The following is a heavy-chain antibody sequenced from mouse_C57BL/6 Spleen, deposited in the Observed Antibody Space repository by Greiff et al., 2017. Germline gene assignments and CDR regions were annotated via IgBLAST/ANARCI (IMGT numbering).Heavy chain of an antibody. J-gene: IGHJ1*03. CDR2: IYPSDSET. CDR1: GYTFTSYW. D-gene: IGHD1-1*01. V-gene: IGHV1-61*01. Sequence: QVQLQQPGAELVRPGSSVKLSCKASGYTFTSYWMDWVKQRPGQGLEWIGNIYPSDSETHYNQKFKDKATLTVDKSSSTAYMQLSSLTAEDSAVYYCARAGHYDGSSYGWYFDVWGTGTTVTVSS. CDR3: ARAGHYDGSSYGWYFDV.